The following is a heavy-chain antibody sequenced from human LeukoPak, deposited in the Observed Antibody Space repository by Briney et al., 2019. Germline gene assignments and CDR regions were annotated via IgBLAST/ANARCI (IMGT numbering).Heavy chain of an antibody. D-gene: IGHD6-13*01. CDR1: GGSISSSCYY. CDR3: ARGDNSSSWYGLRSPGSLGFDY. J-gene: IGHJ4*02. V-gene: IGHV4-39*01. CDR2: IDFSGST. Sequence: SETRSLTCTVSGGSISSSCYYWGWIRQPPGKGLEWLGSIDFSGSTYYNPSLKSRDTISADTSKNQFSLKLSSVTATDTAVYYCARGDNSSSWYGLRSPGSLGFDYWGQGTLVTVSS.